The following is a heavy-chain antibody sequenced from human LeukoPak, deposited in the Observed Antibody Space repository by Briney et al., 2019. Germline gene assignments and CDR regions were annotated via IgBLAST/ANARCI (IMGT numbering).Heavy chain of an antibody. CDR1: GFTFSSYT. Sequence: PGGSLRLSCAASGFTFSSYTMNWVRQAPGTGLDWVSSISSRSYIYNADSVKGRFTISRDNAKNSLYLQMNSLRAEDTAVYYCARDHCSSTSCFPSGTNYFDSWGQGTPVTVSS. D-gene: IGHD2-2*01. J-gene: IGHJ4*02. V-gene: IGHV3-21*01. CDR2: ISSRSYI. CDR3: ARDHCSSTSCFPSGTNYFDS.